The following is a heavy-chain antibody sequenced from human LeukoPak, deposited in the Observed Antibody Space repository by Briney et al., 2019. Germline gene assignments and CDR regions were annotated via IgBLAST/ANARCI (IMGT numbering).Heavy chain of an antibody. CDR1: GFTFSSYW. Sequence: PGGSLRLSCAASGFTFSSYWMNWVRQAPGKGLEWVSSISSSSSYIYYADSVKGRFTISRDNAKNSLYLQMNSLRAEDTAVYYCASPGGYYYDSSGYYLWGQGTLVTVSS. D-gene: IGHD3-22*01. V-gene: IGHV3-21*01. CDR3: ASPGGYYYDSSGYYL. CDR2: ISSSSSYI. J-gene: IGHJ5*02.